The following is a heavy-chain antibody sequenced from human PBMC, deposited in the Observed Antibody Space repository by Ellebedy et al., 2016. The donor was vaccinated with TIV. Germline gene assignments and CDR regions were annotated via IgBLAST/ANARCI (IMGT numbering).Heavy chain of an antibody. CDR3: ARGPTAATDYYYYGMDV. J-gene: IGHJ6*02. CDR2: MNPNSGNT. CDR1: GYTFTSYD. V-gene: IGHV1-8*01. Sequence: ASVKVSXXASGYTFTSYDINWVRQATGQGLEWMGWMNPNSGNTGYAQKFQGRVTMTRNTSISTAYMELSSLRSEDTAVYYCARGPTAATDYYYYGMDVWGQGTTVTVSS. D-gene: IGHD2-15*01.